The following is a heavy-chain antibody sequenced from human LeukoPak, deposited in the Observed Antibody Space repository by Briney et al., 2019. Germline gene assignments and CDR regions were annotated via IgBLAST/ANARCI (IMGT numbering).Heavy chain of an antibody. CDR3: ASNTGTVFDY. J-gene: IGHJ4*02. CDR1: GDFITAYY. D-gene: IGHD1-14*01. Sequence: PSETLSLTCTVSGDFITAYYWSWIRQPPGKGLEWIGYVYYSGSTEYNPSLRSRVTISLEMSKHQFSLDLTSVTAADTAVYYCASNTGTVFDYWGQGALVTVSS. V-gene: IGHV4-59*01. CDR2: VYYSGST.